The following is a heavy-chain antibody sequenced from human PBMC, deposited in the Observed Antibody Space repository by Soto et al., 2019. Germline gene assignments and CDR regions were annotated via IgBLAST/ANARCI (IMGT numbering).Heavy chain of an antibody. CDR1: GGSISTGGYY. D-gene: IGHD1-1*01. CDR3: ASTRDYFDY. J-gene: IGHJ4*02. CDR2: IYYSGSS. V-gene: IGHV4-31*03. Sequence: SETLSLTCPVSGGSISTGGYYWSWIRQHPGKGLEWIGYIYYSGSSSYNLSLKGRLTISVDTSKNQFSLKLSSVTAADTAVYYCASTRDYFDYWGQGILVTVSS.